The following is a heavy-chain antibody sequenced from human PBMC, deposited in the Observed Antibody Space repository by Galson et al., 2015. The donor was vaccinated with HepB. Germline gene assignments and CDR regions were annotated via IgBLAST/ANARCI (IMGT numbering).Heavy chain of an antibody. J-gene: IGHJ4*02. V-gene: IGHV1-18*01. Sequence: SVKVSCRASGYSFTSKGISWVRQAPGQGLEWMGWISTNSGDTNYAQKLLDRVTMTTDTSTSTAYMGLRSLRSDDTAVYYCARDVDHRFDHWGQGTLVTVSS. CDR1: GYSFTSKG. CDR2: ISTNSGDT. CDR3: ARDVDHRFDH.